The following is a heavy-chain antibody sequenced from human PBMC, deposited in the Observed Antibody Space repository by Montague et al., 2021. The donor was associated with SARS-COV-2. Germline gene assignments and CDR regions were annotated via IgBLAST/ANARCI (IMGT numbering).Heavy chain of an antibody. CDR3: AKHSGGSEVSGLDY. V-gene: IGHV4-39*01. Sequence: SETLSLTCTVSICSSTYYRAWIRQPPGKGLEWIGSIYPGGKMFYNSSLKSRVTMSIDTSENQFSLNLNSVTAADTAVYYCAKHSGGSEVSGLDYWGQGTLVTVSS. CDR2: IYPGGKM. J-gene: IGHJ4*02. CDR1: ICSSTYY. D-gene: IGHD3-10*01.